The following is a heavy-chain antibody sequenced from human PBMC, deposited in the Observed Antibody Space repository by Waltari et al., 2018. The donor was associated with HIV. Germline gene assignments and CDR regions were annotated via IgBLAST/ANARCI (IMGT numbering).Heavy chain of an antibody. Sequence: QITLKESGPTLVKPTQTLTLTCTFSGFSLSTSGVGVGWIRQPPGKALEWLALIYWNDDKRYSPSLKSRLTITKDTSKNQVVLTMTNMDPVDTATYYCAHTLQQLVPIHWFDPWGQGTLVTVSS. CDR2: IYWNDDK. CDR3: AHTLQQLVPIHWFDP. V-gene: IGHV2-5*01. D-gene: IGHD6-13*01. J-gene: IGHJ5*02. CDR1: GFSLSTSGVG.